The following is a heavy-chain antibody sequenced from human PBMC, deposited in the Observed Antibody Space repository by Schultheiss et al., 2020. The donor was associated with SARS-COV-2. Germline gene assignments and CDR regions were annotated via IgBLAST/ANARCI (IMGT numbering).Heavy chain of an antibody. CDR2: IFSDGNTK. CDR3: AKDASSSGWYLNWYFDL. J-gene: IGHJ2*01. V-gene: IGHV3-30*18. Sequence: GESLKISCAASGFTFSDHYMDWVRQAPGKGLQWVAVIFSDGNTKYYADSVKGRFTISRDNSKNTLSLQMNSLTAEDTAVYYCAKDASSSGWYLNWYFDLWGRGTLVTVSS. CDR1: GFTFSDHY. D-gene: IGHD6-19*01.